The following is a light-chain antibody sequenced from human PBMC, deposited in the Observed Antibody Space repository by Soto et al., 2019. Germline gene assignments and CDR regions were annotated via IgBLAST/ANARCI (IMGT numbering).Light chain of an antibody. CDR3: QQLHDYPIT. Sequence: AILLTQSPSSLSASVGDRVTITCRASQGIDSSFAWYQQKPGKAPKLLIYAASSLQSGVPSRFSGSGSGTDFTLTISSPQPEDFATYYCQQLHDYPITFGQGTRLEI. CDR1: QGIDSS. CDR2: AAS. V-gene: IGKV1D-13*01. J-gene: IGKJ5*01.